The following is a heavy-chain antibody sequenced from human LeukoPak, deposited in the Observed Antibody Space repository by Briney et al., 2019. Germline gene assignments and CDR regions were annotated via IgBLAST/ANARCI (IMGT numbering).Heavy chain of an antibody. J-gene: IGHJ4*02. CDR2: IYYSGST. V-gene: IGHV4-39*02. CDR1: GGSISSSSYY. Sequence: SETLSLTCTVSGGSISSSSYYWGWIRQPPGKGLEWIGNIYYSGSTYYNPSLKSRVTISIDTSKNHFSLKLSSVTAADTAVYYCARDDTGYSSGWSKDFDYWGQGTLVTVSS. D-gene: IGHD6-19*01. CDR3: ARDDTGYSSGWSKDFDY.